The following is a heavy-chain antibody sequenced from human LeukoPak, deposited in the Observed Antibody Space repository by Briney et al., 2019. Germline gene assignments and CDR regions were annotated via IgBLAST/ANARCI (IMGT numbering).Heavy chain of an antibody. V-gene: IGHV3-72*01. D-gene: IGHD4/OR15-4a*01. J-gene: IGHJ4*02. CDR2: TRNKVNSYTT. Sequence: PGGSLRLSCAASGFTFSDHYIDWVRQAPGKGLEWVARTRNKVNSYTTAYAASVTGRFTVSRDDSSNSVYLQMNSLKIEDTAVYYCARSKYGEGRLIIVFDYWGQGSLLTVSS. CDR3: ARSKYGEGRLIIVFDY. CDR1: GFTFSDHY.